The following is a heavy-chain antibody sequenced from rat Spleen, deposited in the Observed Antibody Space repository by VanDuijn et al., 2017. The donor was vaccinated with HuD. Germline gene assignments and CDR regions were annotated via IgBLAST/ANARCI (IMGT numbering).Heavy chain of an antibody. V-gene: IGHV2-13*01. CDR2: IWGDGST. D-gene: IGHD1-8*01. J-gene: IGHJ2*01. CDR3: TRLNYSPFDY. CDR1: GFSLTSYG. Sequence: QVQLKESGPGLVQPSQTLSLTCTVSGFSLTSYGVSWVRQPPGKGLEWMGGIWGDGSTNYNSALKSRLSISRDTSKSQVFLKMNSLQTEDTAIYFCTRLNYSPFDYWGQGVMVTVSS.